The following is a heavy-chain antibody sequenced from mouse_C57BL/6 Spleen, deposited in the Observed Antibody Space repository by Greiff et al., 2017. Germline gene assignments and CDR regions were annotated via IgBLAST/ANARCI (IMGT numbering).Heavy chain of an antibody. V-gene: IGHV1-80*01. CDR3: ARSNGAMDY. CDR1: GYAFSSSW. CDR2: IYPGDGDT. Sequence: QVQLQQSGAELVKPGASVKISCKASGYAFSSSWMNWVKQRPGKGLEWIGQIYPGDGDTNYNGKFKGKATLTADKSSSTAYMQLSSLTSEDSAVYFCARSNGAMDYWGQGTSVTVSS. J-gene: IGHJ4*01. D-gene: IGHD2-5*01.